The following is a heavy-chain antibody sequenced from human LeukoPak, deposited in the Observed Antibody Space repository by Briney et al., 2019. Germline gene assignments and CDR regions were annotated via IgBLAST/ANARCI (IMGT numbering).Heavy chain of an antibody. CDR2: IYYSGST. CDR1: GGSVSSGSYY. CDR3: ARAVGSSGWPLDY. Sequence: SETLSLTCTVSGGSVSSGSYYWRWIRQPPGKGLEWIVYIYYSGSTNYNPSLKSRVTISVDTSKNQFSLKLSSVTAADTAVYYCARAVGSSGWPLDYWGQGTLVTVSS. V-gene: IGHV4-61*01. J-gene: IGHJ4*02. D-gene: IGHD6-19*01.